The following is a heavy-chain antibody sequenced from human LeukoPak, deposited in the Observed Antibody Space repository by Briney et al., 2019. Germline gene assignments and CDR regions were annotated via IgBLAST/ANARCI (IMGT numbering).Heavy chain of an antibody. CDR1: GYALTELS. J-gene: IGHJ2*01. CDR3: ATHTSFADVAYFDL. Sequence: ASVKVSCKVSGYALTELSMHWVRQSPGKGLEWMGSFDPEVGEIIYAQKFEGRVTMTEDTSADTTYIELSSLRSEDTAVYYCATHTSFADVAYFDLWGRGTLVTVSS. V-gene: IGHV1-24*01. CDR2: FDPEVGEI. D-gene: IGHD2-2*02.